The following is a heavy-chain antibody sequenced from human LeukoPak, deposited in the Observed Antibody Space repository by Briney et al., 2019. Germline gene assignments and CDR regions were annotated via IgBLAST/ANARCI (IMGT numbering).Heavy chain of an antibody. V-gene: IGHV3-48*02. CDR1: GFMFSSYS. CDR3: ARGNTMVRANWFDP. D-gene: IGHD3-10*01. J-gene: IGHJ5*02. CDR2: ISSTTI. Sequence: GGSLRLSCAASGFMFSSYSMNWVRQAPGKGLEWVSYISSTTIYYTDSVKGRFTISRDNAQNSLYLQMNSLRDEDTAVYYCARGNTMVRANWFDPWGQGTLVTVSS.